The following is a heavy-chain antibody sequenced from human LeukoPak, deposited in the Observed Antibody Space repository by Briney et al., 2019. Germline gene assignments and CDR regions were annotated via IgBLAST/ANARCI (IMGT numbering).Heavy chain of an antibody. J-gene: IGHJ4*02. Sequence: PSETLSLTCTVSGGSISSSSYHWGWIRQPPGKGLEWIGSIYYSGSTYYNPSLKSRVTISVDTSKNQFSLKLSSVTAADTAVYYCARLWVVVPAAKKGNFDYWGQGTLVTVSS. V-gene: IGHV4-39*01. CDR2: IYYSGST. D-gene: IGHD2-2*01. CDR3: ARLWVVVPAAKKGNFDY. CDR1: GGSISSSSYH.